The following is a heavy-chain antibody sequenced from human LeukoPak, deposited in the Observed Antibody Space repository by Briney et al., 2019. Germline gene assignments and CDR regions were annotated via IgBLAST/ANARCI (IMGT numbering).Heavy chain of an antibody. V-gene: IGHV3-30-3*01. D-gene: IGHD6-6*01. CDR2: ISYDGSNK. CDR1: GFTFSSYA. J-gene: IGHJ4*02. Sequence: PGGSLRLSCAASGFTFSSYAMHWVRQAPGKGLEWVAVISYDGSNKYYADSVKGRFTISRDNSKNTLYLQMNSLRAEDTAVYYCAKGHSSYDYWGQGTLATVSS. CDR3: AKGHSSYDY.